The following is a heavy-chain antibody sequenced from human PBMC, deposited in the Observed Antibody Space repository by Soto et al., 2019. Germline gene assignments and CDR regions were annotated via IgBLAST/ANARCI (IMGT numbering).Heavy chain of an antibody. CDR1: GYTFTGYY. Sequence: SVKVSCKASGYTFTGYYMHWVRQAPGQGLEWMGWINPNSGGTNYAQKFQGWVTMTTATSISTAYMELSRLRSDDTAVYYCARVSNYYDTRVAFDIRCQGPLV. CDR3: ARVSNYYDTRVAFDI. J-gene: IGHJ3*02. CDR2: INPNSGGT. D-gene: IGHD3-22*01. V-gene: IGHV1-2*04.